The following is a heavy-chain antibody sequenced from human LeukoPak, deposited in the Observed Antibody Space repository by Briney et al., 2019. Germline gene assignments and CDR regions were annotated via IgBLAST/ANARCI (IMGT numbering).Heavy chain of an antibody. D-gene: IGHD3-3*01. Sequence: ASVKVSCKASGYTFTSYYMNWVRQAPGQGLEWMGIINPSGGSTSYAQKFQGRVTMTRDTSTSTVYMELSSLRSDDTAVYYCARVKARTYYDFWSGYPGGAFDIWGQGTMVTVSS. J-gene: IGHJ3*02. CDR1: GYTFTSYY. V-gene: IGHV1-46*01. CDR3: ARVKARTYYDFWSGYPGGAFDI. CDR2: INPSGGST.